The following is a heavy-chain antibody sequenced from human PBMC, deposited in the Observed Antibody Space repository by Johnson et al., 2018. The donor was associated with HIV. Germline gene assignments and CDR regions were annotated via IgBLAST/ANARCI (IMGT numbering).Heavy chain of an antibody. CDR2: IKQDGSEK. J-gene: IGHJ3*02. V-gene: IGHV3-7*02. Sequence: MHLVESGGGVVQPGGSLRLSCAASGFTFSSYWMSWVRQAPGKGLEWMANIKQDGSEKYYVDSVRGRFTISRDNAKNSLYLQMNSLRAEDTAVYYCARGGGFYYYDSSGYYRRVGAFDIWGQGTMVTVSS. D-gene: IGHD3-22*01. CDR1: GFTFSSYW. CDR3: ARGGGFYYYDSSGYYRRVGAFDI.